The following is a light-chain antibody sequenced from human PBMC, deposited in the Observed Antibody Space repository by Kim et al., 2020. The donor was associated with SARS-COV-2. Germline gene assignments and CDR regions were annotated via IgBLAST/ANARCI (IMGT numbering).Light chain of an antibody. V-gene: IGKV3-11*01. CDR2: DAS. CDR3: QQRSNWPT. J-gene: IGKJ4*01. CDR1: QSVSTY. Sequence: SWSPGERATLSCRASQSVSTYLAWYRQKPGQAPRLLIYDASNRATGIPARFSGSGSGTDFTLTISSLEPEDFAVYYCQQRSNWPTFGGGTKVDIK.